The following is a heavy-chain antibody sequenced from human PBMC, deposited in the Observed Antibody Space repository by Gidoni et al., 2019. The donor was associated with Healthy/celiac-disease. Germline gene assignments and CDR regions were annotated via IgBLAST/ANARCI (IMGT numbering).Heavy chain of an antibody. Sequence: QLQLQESGPGLVKPSETLSLTCTVSGGSISSSSYYWGWIRQPPGKGLEWIGSIYYSGSTYYNPSLKSRVTISVDTSKNQFSLKLSSVTAADTAVYYCARLNLIAAAGTPSYFDYWGQGTLVTVSS. CDR1: GGSISSSSYY. D-gene: IGHD6-13*01. CDR2: IYYSGST. CDR3: ARLNLIAAAGTPSYFDY. J-gene: IGHJ4*02. V-gene: IGHV4-39*01.